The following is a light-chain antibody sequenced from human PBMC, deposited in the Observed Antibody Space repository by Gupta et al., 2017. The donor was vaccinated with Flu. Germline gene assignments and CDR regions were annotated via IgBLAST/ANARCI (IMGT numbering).Light chain of an antibody. V-gene: IGLV1-51*02. Sequence: QSVLTQPPSVSAAPGQKVTISCSGSSSNIGNNYVSWYQQRPGTAPKLLIYENNKRPSGIPDRFSGSKSGTSATLGITGRQTGDEADYYCGTWDSSLSAVVFGGGTKLTVL. CDR2: ENN. CDR3: GTWDSSLSAVV. CDR1: SSNIGNNY. J-gene: IGLJ2*01.